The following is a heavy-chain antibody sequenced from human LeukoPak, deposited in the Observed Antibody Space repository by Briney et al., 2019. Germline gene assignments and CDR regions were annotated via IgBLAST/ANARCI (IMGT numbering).Heavy chain of an antibody. CDR2: ISSSSSYM. V-gene: IGHV3-21*04. Sequence: GGSLRLSCAASGFTFNTYSMNWVRQAPGKGLEWVSCISSSSSYMYYADSVRGRFTISRDNAKNSLYLQMNSLRAEDTALYSCARVAYSAYDYPTLLPPFDYWGQGTLVTVSS. J-gene: IGHJ4*02. D-gene: IGHD5-12*01. CDR3: ARVAYSAYDYPTLLPPFDY. CDR1: GFTFNTYS.